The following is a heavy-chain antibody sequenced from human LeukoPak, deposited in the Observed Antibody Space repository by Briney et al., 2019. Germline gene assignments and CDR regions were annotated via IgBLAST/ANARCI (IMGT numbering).Heavy chain of an antibody. J-gene: IGHJ4*02. V-gene: IGHV4-59*08. Sequence: SETLSLSCAVSGGSISSYYWSWIRQPPGKGLEWVGNIYYSGSTNYNPSLKSRGTTSVDTSKNHFSLKLSSVTAADEAVYYCGRRRLWLGEADFDYWGQGTLVTVSS. CDR3: GRRRLWLGEADFDY. CDR1: GGSISSYY. D-gene: IGHD3-10*01. CDR2: IYYSGST.